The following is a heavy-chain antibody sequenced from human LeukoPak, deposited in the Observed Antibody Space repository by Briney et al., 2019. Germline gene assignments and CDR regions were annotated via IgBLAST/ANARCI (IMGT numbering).Heavy chain of an antibody. CDR1: GGSFSGYY. D-gene: IGHD4-17*01. V-gene: IGHV4-34*01. Sequence: SETLSLTCAVYGGSFSGYYWNWIRQPPGKGLEWIGEINDSGSTNYNPFLKSRVSISVDTSKKQFSLKVNTVTAADTAVYYCARGVYGDYFTKTGYFDYWGQGTQVIVSS. J-gene: IGHJ4*02. CDR2: INDSGST. CDR3: ARGVYGDYFTKTGYFDY.